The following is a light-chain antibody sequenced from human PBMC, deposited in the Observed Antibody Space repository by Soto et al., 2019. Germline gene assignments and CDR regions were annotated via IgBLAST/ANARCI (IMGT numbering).Light chain of an antibody. V-gene: IGKV1-5*03. Sequence: DIQMTPSPSTRSGSVGDRVTITWRASQTISSWLAWYQQKPGKAPKLLIYKASTLKSGVPSRFSGSGSGTEFTLTISSLQPDDFATYYCQHYNSYSEAFGQGTKVDIK. CDR2: KAS. J-gene: IGKJ1*01. CDR3: QHYNSYSEA. CDR1: QTISSW.